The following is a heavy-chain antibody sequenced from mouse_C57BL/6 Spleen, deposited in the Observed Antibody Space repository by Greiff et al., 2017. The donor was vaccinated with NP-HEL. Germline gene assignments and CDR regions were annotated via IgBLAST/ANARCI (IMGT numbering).Heavy chain of an antibody. J-gene: IGHJ3*01. CDR1: GYTFTSYW. Sequence: VQLQQSGAELVKPGASVKLSCKASGYTFTSYWMQWVKQRPGQGLEWIGEIDPSDSYTNYNQKFKGKATLTVDTSSSTAYMQLSSLTSEDSAVYYDARRGSTMITDAWFAYWGQGTLVTVSA. CDR3: ARRGSTMITDAWFAY. D-gene: IGHD2-4*01. CDR2: IDPSDSYT. V-gene: IGHV1-50*01.